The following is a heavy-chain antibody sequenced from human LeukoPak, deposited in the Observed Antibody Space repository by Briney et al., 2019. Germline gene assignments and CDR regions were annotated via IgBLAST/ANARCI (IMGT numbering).Heavy chain of an antibody. CDR3: AGPNTNSRFAY. Sequence: SETLSLTCAVYGGSFSGYYWSWIRQPPGKGLEWIGEINHSGSTNYNPSLKSRVTISVDTSKNQFSLKLTSVTTADTAVYFCAGPNTNSRFAYWGQGVLVTVSS. V-gene: IGHV4-34*01. D-gene: IGHD1-1*01. CDR1: GGSFSGYY. J-gene: IGHJ4*02. CDR2: INHSGST.